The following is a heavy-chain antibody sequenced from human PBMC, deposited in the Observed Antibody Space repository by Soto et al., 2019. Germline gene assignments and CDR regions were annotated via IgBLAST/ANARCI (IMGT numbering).Heavy chain of an antibody. D-gene: IGHD4-4*01. J-gene: IGHJ3*01. CDR1: GLTVSGKKY. Sequence: LRLSCAVSGLTVSGKKYVAWVRQAPGKGLEWVSGFYDLDGTYYADSLKGRFTTSGDSSRTIVYLQMNGLRPEDTAVYYCATWHLQEHAYDVWGQGTTVTVSS. CDR2: FYDLDGT. CDR3: ATWHLQEHAYDV. V-gene: IGHV3-53*01.